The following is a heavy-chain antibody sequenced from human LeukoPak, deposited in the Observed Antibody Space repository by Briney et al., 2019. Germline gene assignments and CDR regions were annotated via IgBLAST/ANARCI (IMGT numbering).Heavy chain of an antibody. Sequence: GRSQRLSCAASGFTFDDYAMHWVRQAPGKGLEWVSGISWNSRTITYADSVRGRFTISRDNAKTSLYLQINSLRVEDMALYYCAKGRDWRDAFDVWGQGTMVTVSS. D-gene: IGHD3/OR15-3a*01. J-gene: IGHJ3*01. CDR2: ISWNSRTI. V-gene: IGHV3-9*03. CDR3: AKGRDWRDAFDV. CDR1: GFTFDDYA.